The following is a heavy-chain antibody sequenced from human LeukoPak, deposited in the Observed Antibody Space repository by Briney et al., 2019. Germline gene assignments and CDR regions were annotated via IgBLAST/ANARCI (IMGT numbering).Heavy chain of an antibody. CDR1: GFTFSSYW. J-gene: IGHJ4*02. D-gene: IGHD5-12*01. CDR2: IKQDGSEK. V-gene: IGHV3-7*01. Sequence: PGGSLRLSCAASGFTFSSYWMSWVRQAPGKGLEWVANIKQDGSEKYYVDSVKGRFTISRDNAKNSLYLQMNSLRAEDTAVYYCARDQIDGRGYEGYWGQGTLVTVSS. CDR3: ARDQIDGRGYEGY.